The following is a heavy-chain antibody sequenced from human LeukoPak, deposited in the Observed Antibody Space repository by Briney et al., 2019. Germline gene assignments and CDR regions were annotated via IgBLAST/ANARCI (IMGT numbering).Heavy chain of an antibody. V-gene: IGHV4-39*01. CDR3: ARFSYYYYYMDV. Sequence: SETLSLTCIVSGGSISSSSYYWGWIRQPPGKELEWIGSIYYSGSTYYNPSLKSRVTISVDTSKIQFSLKLSSVTAADTAVYYCARFSYYYYYMDVWGEGTTVTVSS. J-gene: IGHJ6*03. CDR2: IYYSGST. CDR1: GGSISSSSYY.